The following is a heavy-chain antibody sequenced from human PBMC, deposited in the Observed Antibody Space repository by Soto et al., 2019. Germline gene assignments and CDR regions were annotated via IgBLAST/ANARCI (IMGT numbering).Heavy chain of an antibody. D-gene: IGHD2-2*02. CDR1: GFTFSSYG. J-gene: IGHJ6*02. Sequence: PAGSLRLSFAASGFTFSSYGMHWVRQAPGKGLEWVAVISYDGSNKYYEDSVKGLFTISRDNSKNTLYLQMNSLRAKDTAVYYCAKDGVPAAIWMDVSGQGTTVTV. V-gene: IGHV3-30*18. CDR3: AKDGVPAAIWMDV. CDR2: ISYDGSNK.